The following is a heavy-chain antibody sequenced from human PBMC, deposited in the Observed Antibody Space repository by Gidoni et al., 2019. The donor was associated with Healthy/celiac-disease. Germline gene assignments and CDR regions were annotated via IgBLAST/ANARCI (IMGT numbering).Heavy chain of an antibody. D-gene: IGHD7-27*01. Sequence: QVQLVESGGGVVQPGRSLRLSCAASGFTFSSYGMHWVRQAPGKGLEWVAVIWYDGSNKYYADSVKGRFTISRDNSKNTLYLQMNSLRAEDTAVYYCARDSLGPGYYYGMDVWGQGTTVTVSS. V-gene: IGHV3-33*01. CDR1: GFTFSSYG. CDR3: ARDSLGPGYYYGMDV. CDR2: IWYDGSNK. J-gene: IGHJ6*02.